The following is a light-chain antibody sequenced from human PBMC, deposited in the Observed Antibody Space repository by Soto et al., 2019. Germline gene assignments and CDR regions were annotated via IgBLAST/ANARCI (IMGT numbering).Light chain of an antibody. CDR3: RLYAGHYNLGV. CDR2: EVS. V-gene: IGLV2-8*01. CDR1: SRDVCDYHY. J-gene: IGLJ1*01. Sequence: QSALTQPPSASGSPGQLVTIPRTGTSRDVCDYHYVSGYQHHPGKAPKLVIYEVSKRPSEVPERFSGSNSGNTASLTVSGRQAEDEADYFCRLYAGHYNLGVFGTGTKVTVL.